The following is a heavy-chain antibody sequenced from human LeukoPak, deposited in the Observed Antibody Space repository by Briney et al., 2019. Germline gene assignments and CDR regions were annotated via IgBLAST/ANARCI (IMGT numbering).Heavy chain of an antibody. D-gene: IGHD3-10*01. V-gene: IGHV4-34*01. J-gene: IGHJ6*03. CDR2: INNSGST. CDR1: GGSFRGYY. CDR3: ARDRFHYGSGSYPIFDYMDV. Sequence: SETLSLTCAVYGGSFRGYYWTWIRQPPGKGLEWIGEINNSGSTNYNPSLKSRVTISVDTSKNQFSLKLSSVTAADTAVYYCARDRFHYGSGSYPIFDYMDVWGKGTTVTISS.